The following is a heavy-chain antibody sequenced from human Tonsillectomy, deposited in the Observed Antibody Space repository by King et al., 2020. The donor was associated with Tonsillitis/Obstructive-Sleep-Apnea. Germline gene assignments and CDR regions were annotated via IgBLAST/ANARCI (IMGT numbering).Heavy chain of an antibody. Sequence: VQLVQSGAEVKKPGESLKISCQGSRYSFTSHWIGWVRQMPGKGLEWMGIIYPDDSDSRYSPSFQGQVTFSADKSINTVYLQWGSLKTSDTAIYFCARDSRSVVDNWYFDLWGRGTLVTVSS. J-gene: IGHJ2*01. V-gene: IGHV5-51*03. CDR3: ARDSRSVVDNWYFDL. CDR2: IYPDDSDS. CDR1: RYSFTSHW. D-gene: IGHD3-22*01.